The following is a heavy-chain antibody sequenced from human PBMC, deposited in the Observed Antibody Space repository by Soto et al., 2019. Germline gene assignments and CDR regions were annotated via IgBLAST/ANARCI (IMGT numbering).Heavy chain of an antibody. V-gene: IGHV1-69*02. CDR3: AREGGPLHTVKVFDY. D-gene: IGHD2-15*01. CDR2: IISGRGVT. CDR1: GDSLSTYT. Sequence: QVQLVQSGAEVQRPGSSVKVSCKSSGDSLSTYTFSWLRQAPGQGLEWMGRIISGRGVTKYEQKFQGRVTITADDSASTMYMEMWGLRADDTAVYYCAREGGPLHTVKVFDYWGQGTPVTVSS. J-gene: IGHJ4*02.